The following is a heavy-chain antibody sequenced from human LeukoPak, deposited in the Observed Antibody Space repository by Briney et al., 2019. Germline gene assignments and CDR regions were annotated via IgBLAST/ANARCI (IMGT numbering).Heavy chain of an antibody. Sequence: GASVKVSCKASGYTFTGYYMHWVRQAPGQGLEWMGWINPNSGGTNYAQKFQGRVTMTRDTSISTAYMELSRLSSVTAADTAVYYCARDPNYYGSGKFGWFDPWGQGTLVTVSS. V-gene: IGHV1-2*02. D-gene: IGHD3-10*01. CDR1: GYTFTGYY. J-gene: IGHJ5*02. CDR3: ARDPNYYGSGKFGWFDP. CDR2: INPNSGGT.